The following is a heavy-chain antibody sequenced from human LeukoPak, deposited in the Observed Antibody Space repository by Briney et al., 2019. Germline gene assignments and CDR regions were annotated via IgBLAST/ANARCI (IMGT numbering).Heavy chain of an antibody. V-gene: IGHV3-23*01. CDR2: VSGSDDST. CDR3: AKSLRAYSYGYFDY. D-gene: IGHD5-18*01. CDR1: GFTFSSYW. Sequence: GSLRLSCAASGFTFSSYWMSWVRQAPGKGLEWVSAVSGSDDSTYYADSVKGRFSISRDNSKNTLYLQMNSLRADDTAVYYCAKSLRAYSYGYFDYWAREPCSPSPQ. J-gene: IGHJ4*02.